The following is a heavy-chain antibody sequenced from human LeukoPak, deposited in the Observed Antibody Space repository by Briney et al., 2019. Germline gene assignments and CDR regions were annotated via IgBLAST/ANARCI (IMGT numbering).Heavy chain of an antibody. J-gene: IGHJ4*02. D-gene: IGHD6-19*01. CDR1: GFTFSSYG. CDR3: AKDQQWLITYYFVY. Sequence: GGSLRLSCAASGFTFSSYGMHWVRQAPGKGLEWVAVIWYDGSNKYYADSVKGRFTISRDNSKNTLYLQMNSLRAEDTAVYYCAKDQQWLITYYFVYWGQGTLVTVSS. CDR2: IWYDGSNK. V-gene: IGHV3-33*06.